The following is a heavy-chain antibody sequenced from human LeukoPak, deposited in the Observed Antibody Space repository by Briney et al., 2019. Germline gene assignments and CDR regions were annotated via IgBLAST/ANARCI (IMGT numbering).Heavy chain of an antibody. CDR3: ARGEDRSSTSCYVYYYYGMDV. D-gene: IGHD2-2*01. CDR2: ISSSSSYI. CDR1: GFTFSSYS. J-gene: IGHJ6*02. V-gene: IGHV3-21*01. Sequence: GGSLRLSCAASGFTFSSYSMNWVRQAPGKGLEWVSSISSSSSYIYYADSVKGRFTISRDNAKNSLYLQMNSLRAEDTAVYYCARGEDRSSTSCYVYYYYGMDVWGQGTTVTVSS.